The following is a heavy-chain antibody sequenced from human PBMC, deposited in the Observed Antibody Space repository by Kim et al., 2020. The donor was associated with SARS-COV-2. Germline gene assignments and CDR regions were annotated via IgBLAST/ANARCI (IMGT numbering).Heavy chain of an antibody. CDR2: IYYSGST. V-gene: IGHV4-39*01. CDR1: GGSISSSSYY. J-gene: IGHJ3*02. Sequence: SETLSLTCTVSGGSISSSSYYWGWIRQPPGKGLEWIGSIYYSGSTYYNPSLKSRVTISVDTSKNQFSLKLSSVTAADTAVYYCARHEVYDSSGYYVRGAFDIWGQGTMVTVSS. CDR3: ARHEVYDSSGYYVRGAFDI. D-gene: IGHD3-22*01.